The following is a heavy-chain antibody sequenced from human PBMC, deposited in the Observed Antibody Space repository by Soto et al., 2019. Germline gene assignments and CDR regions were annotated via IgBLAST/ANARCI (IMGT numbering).Heavy chain of an antibody. V-gene: IGHV3-21*01. CDR1: GFTFSSCS. CDR3: ARRGYYDSSGPPNY. D-gene: IGHD3-22*01. Sequence: GGYLRLSCAASGFTFSSCSMNWARQAPGKGLEWGSSISSSSSYIYYGASVKGRFTIPRDRAKMSRYLQMNRLRADATAVYYCARRGYYDSSGPPNYWGQGTLVTAPQ. CDR2: ISSSSSYI. J-gene: IGHJ4*02.